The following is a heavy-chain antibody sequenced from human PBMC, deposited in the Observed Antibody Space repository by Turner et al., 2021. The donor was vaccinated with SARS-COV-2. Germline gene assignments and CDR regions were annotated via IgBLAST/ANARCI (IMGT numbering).Heavy chain of an antibody. CDR1: GGTFSSYA. D-gene: IGHD3-9*01. J-gene: IGHJ6*02. CDR2: IIPVLGLA. Sequence: QVQLVQSGAEVKKPGSSVKVSCKASGGTFSSYAISWVRQAPGQGLEWMGRIIPVLGLANYAQKFQGRVTITADKSTSTAYMELSSLRSEDTAVYYCARQGVYDILTGYTDYYYGMDVWGQGTTVTVSS. V-gene: IGHV1-69*04. CDR3: ARQGVYDILTGYTDYYYGMDV.